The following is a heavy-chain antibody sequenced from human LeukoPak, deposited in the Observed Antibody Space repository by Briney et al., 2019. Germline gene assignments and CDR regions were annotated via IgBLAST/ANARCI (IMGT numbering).Heavy chain of an antibody. Sequence: PSGTLSLTCTVSGGTISRYYWSWIRQSPGGGLEWIGYIYSIGSTNSNPSLKSRVSISVDMSKKEFSLKLNSVTAADTAVYYCARHDSAVLAFFIWGQGTLVT. CDR3: ARHDSAVLAFFI. D-gene: IGHD4/OR15-4a*01. V-gene: IGHV4-59*08. J-gene: IGHJ4*02. CDR1: GGTISRYY. CDR2: IYSIGST.